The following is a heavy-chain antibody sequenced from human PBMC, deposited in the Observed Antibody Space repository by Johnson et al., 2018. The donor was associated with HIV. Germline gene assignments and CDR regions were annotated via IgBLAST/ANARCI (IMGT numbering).Heavy chain of an antibody. D-gene: IGHD4-23*01. CDR1: RFTFSCYA. CDR3: ASGEDYGGNYGALDI. J-gene: IGHJ3*02. V-gene: IGHV3-30*01. CDR2: ISYDGSKR. Sequence: QVQLVESGGGVVQPGRSLRLSCAASRFTFSCYAMHWVRQAPGKGLEWVAVISYDGSKRYYADSVRGRFTISRDNSKNTLYLQVNGLGVEDTAVFYCASGEDYGGNYGALDIWGQGTMVTVSS.